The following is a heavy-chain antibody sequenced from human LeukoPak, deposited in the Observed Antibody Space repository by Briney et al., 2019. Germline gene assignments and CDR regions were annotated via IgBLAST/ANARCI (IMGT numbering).Heavy chain of an antibody. V-gene: IGHV4-59*01. CDR3: ARDYGDYVFAFDI. D-gene: IGHD4-17*01. Sequence: SETLSLTCTVSGGSISSYYWSWIRQPPGKGLEWIGYIYYSGSTNYNPSLKSQVTISVDTSENQFSLKLSSVTAADTAVYYCARDYGDYVFAFDIWGQGTMVTVSS. CDR1: GGSISSYY. J-gene: IGHJ3*02. CDR2: IYYSGST.